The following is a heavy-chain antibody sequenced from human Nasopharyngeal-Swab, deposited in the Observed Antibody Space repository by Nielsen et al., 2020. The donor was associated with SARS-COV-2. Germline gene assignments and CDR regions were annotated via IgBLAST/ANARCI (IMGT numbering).Heavy chain of an antibody. CDR2: IWYDGSNN. V-gene: IGHV3-33*01. CDR3: ARDGVDYGDY. D-gene: IGHD3-16*01. Sequence: GAFLKTSCAASGFIFSSYGMYWVRQAPGKGLEWVAVIWYDGSNNYYADFVKGRFTISRDSSKNTLYLQMNSLRAEGTAVYYCARDGVDYGDYWGQGTLVTVSS. CDR1: GFIFSSYG. J-gene: IGHJ4*02.